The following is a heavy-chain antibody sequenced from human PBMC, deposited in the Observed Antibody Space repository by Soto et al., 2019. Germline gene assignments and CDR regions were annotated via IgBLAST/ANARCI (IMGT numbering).Heavy chain of an antibody. CDR3: ARDRDTYGYGHFDL. V-gene: IGHV3-74*01. D-gene: IGHD2-8*01. Sequence: EVQLVESGGGLVQPGGSLRLSCAASGFTFSTYCMHWVRQAPGKGLVWVSRIKSDGSNTTYADSVKGPITISRNKAKKKLKMQMNSLRAEDTAVYYCARDRDTYGYGHFDLWGLGTLVTVCS. CDR1: GFTFSTYC. J-gene: IGHJ2*01. CDR2: IKSDGSNT.